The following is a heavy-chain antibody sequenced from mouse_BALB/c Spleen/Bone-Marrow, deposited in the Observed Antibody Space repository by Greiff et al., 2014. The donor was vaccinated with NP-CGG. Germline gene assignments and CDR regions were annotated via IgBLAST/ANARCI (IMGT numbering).Heavy chain of an antibody. D-gene: IGHD1-2*01. CDR1: GYAFTNYL. CDR2: INPGRGGT. J-gene: IGHJ4*01. Sequence: VQLQQSGAELVRPGTSVKVSCKASGYAFTNYLIEWVKQRPGQGLEWIGVINPGRGGTNYNEKFKGKATLTADKSSSTAYMQLSSLTSDDSAVYFCARRITTARAMDYWGQGTSVTVSS. CDR3: ARRITTARAMDY. V-gene: IGHV1-54*01.